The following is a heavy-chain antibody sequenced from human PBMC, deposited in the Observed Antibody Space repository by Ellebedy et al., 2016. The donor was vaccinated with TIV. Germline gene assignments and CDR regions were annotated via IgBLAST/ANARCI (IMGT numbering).Heavy chain of an antibody. V-gene: IGHV3-49*03. D-gene: IGHD4-23*01. Sequence: GESLKISCTGSGFTFGNNAMSWFRQAPGKGLEWVGFIRSKAYGGTAEYAASVKGRFTISRDDSKSIVYLQMNSLKIEETAVYYCTRESAGISDYWGQGTLVTVSS. CDR3: TRESAGISDY. J-gene: IGHJ4*02. CDR2: IRSKAYGGTA. CDR1: GFTFGNNA.